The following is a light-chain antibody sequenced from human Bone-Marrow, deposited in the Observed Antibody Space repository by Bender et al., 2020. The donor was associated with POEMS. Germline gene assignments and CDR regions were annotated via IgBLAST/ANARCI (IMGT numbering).Light chain of an antibody. CDR1: SSNTGSGYD. Sequence: QSVLTQPPSVSGAPGQRVTISCTGSSSNTGSGYDINWYQHLPGTAPKLLIYGYNNRPSGVPDRFSGSMSANAATLTISGTQAIDEADYYCQTWDSSTAMFGGGTKLTVL. J-gene: IGLJ3*02. V-gene: IGLV1-40*01. CDR3: QTWDSSTAM. CDR2: GYN.